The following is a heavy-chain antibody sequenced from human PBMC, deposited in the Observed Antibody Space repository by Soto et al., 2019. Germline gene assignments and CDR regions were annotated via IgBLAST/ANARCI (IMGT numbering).Heavy chain of an antibody. J-gene: IGHJ5*02. D-gene: IGHD3-16*01. CDR1: GGTFSSYT. CDR3: AREGLTGNNNWFDP. V-gene: IGHV1-69*13. CDR2: IIPILGTA. Sequence: SVKVSCKASGGTFSSYTISWVRHAPGQGLEWMGGIIPILGTANYAQKFQGRVTITADESTSTAYMGLSSLRSEDTAVYYCAREGLTGNNNWFDPWGQGTLVTVSS.